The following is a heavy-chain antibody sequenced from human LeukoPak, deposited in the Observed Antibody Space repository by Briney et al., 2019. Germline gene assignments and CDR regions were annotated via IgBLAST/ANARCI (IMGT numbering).Heavy chain of an antibody. J-gene: IGHJ4*02. CDR3: ARGSYYYGSGSYLPVDY. Sequence: GGSLRLSCAASGFTFSSYWMSWVRQAPGKGLEWVANIKQDGSEKYYVGSVKGRFTISRDNAKNSLYLQMNSLRAEDTAVYYCARGSYYYGSGSYLPVDYWGQGTLVTVSS. CDR2: IKQDGSEK. D-gene: IGHD3-10*01. CDR1: GFTFSSYW. V-gene: IGHV3-7*01.